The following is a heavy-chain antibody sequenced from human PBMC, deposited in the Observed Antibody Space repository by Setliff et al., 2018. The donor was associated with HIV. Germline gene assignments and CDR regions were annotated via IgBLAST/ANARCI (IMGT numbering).Heavy chain of an antibody. CDR1: GFTFSTYA. CDR2: ISGSGGST. D-gene: IGHD3-22*01. V-gene: IGHV3-23*01. J-gene: IGHJ4*02. CDR3: AKTRSLGWLSDY. Sequence: PGGSLRLSCAASGFTFSTYAMSWVRQAPGKGLEWVSAISGSGGSTYYADSVKGRFTISRDNSKNTLNLQMNSLRAEDTAVYYCAKTRSLGWLSDYWGQGTLVTVSS.